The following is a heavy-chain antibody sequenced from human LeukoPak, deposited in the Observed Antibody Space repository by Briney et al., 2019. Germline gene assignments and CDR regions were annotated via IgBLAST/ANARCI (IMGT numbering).Heavy chain of an antibody. J-gene: IGHJ4*02. CDR1: GGSISSYY. CDR3: ARVGYSSGWCKIDY. V-gene: IGHV4-4*07. Sequence: PSETLSLTCTVSGGSISSYYWSWIRQPAGKGLEWIGRIYTSGSTNYSPSLKSRVTMSVDTSKNQFSPKLSSVTAADTAVYYCARVGYSSGWCKIDYWGQGTLVTVSS. CDR2: IYTSGST. D-gene: IGHD6-19*01.